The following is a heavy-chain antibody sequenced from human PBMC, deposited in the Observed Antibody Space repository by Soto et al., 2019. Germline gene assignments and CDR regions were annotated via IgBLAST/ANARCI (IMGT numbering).Heavy chain of an antibody. Sequence: PSETLSLTCAVYGGSFSGNYWSWVRQPPGKGLGWIGEFSDSGSTNYNPSLKSRVTISEDMSKSQFSLKLSSVTAADTAVYYCARGNFYNGMDVWGQGTTVTVSS. CDR2: FSDSGST. CDR3: ARGNFYNGMDV. V-gene: IGHV4-34*01. J-gene: IGHJ6*02. CDR1: GGSFSGNY.